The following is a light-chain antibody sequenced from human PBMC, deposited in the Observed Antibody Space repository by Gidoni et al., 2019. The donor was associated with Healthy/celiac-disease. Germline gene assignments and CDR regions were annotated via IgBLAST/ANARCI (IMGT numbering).Light chain of an antibody. CDR1: QSVSSN. CDR3: QQYNNLPKT. CDR2: GAS. Sequence: EIVMTQSPATLSVSPGERATLSCRASQSVSSNLAWYQQKPGQAPRLLIYGASTRATGIPARFSGSGSGTEFTLTISSLQSEDFAVYYCQQYNNLPKTFXQXTKVEIK. V-gene: IGKV3-15*01. J-gene: IGKJ1*01.